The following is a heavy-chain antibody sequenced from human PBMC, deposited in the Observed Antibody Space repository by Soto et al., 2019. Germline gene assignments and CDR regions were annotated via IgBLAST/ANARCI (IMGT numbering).Heavy chain of an antibody. CDR3: AKDYYDSSGYYYFFYYYGMDV. D-gene: IGHD3-22*01. J-gene: IGHJ6*02. CDR2: ISYDGSNK. V-gene: IGHV3-30*18. CDR1: GFTFSSYG. Sequence: GGSLRLSCAASGFTFSSYGMHWVRQAPGKGLEWVAVISYDGSNKYYADSVKGRFTISRDNSKNTLYLQMNSLRAEDTAVYYCAKDYYDSSGYYYFFYYYGMDVWGQGTTGTVSS.